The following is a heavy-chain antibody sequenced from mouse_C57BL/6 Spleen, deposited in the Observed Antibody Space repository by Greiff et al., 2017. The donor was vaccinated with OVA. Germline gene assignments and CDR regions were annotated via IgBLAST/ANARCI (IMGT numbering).Heavy chain of an antibody. CDR2: IDPSDSYP. CDR1: GYTFTSYW. Sequence: QVQLQQPGAELVRPGTSVKLSCQASGYTFTSYWLHWVKQRPGQGLEWIGVIDPSDSYPNYTQKFKGKATLTVDTSSSTAYMQLSSLTSEDSAVYYCARSGDYDRVYYAMDYWGQGTSVTVSS. J-gene: IGHJ4*01. CDR3: ARSGDYDRVYYAMDY. V-gene: IGHV1-59*01. D-gene: IGHD2-4*01.